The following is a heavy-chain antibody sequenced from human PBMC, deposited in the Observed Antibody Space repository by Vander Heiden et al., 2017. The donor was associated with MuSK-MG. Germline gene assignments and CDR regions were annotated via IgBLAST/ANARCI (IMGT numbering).Heavy chain of an antibody. CDR3: ARVSYSYGSVPAVVTVHAFDI. CDR2: IYPGDSDT. Sequence: EVQLVQSGAEVKKPGESLKISCKGSGYSFTSYWIGWVRQLPGKGLEWMGIIYPGDSDTRYSPSFQGQVTSSADKSISTAYLQWSSLKASDTAMYYCARVSYSYGSVPAVVTVHAFDIWGQGTMVTVSS. D-gene: IGHD5-18*01. CDR1: GYSFTSYW. V-gene: IGHV5-51*01. J-gene: IGHJ3*02.